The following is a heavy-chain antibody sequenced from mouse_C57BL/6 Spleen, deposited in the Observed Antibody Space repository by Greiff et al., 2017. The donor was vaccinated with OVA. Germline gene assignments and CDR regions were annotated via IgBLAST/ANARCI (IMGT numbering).Heavy chain of an antibody. J-gene: IGHJ3*01. D-gene: IGHD2-1*01. CDR3: ARDIYYGNYDVFAY. CDR2: ISDGGSYT. CDR1: GFTFSSYA. V-gene: IGHV5-4*01. Sequence: DVKLVESGGGLVKPGGSLKLSCAASGFTFSSYAMSWVRQTPEKRLEWVATISDGGSYTYYPDNVKGRFTISRDNAKNNLYLQMSHLKSEDTAMYYCARDIYYGNYDVFAYWGQGTLVTVSA.